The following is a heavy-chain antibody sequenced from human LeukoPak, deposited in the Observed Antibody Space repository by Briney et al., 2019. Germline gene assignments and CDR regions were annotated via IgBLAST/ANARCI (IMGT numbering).Heavy chain of an antibody. CDR1: GFTFRTYG. CDR2: MSYDGSNK. D-gene: IGHD2-21*01. J-gene: IGHJ4*02. CDR3: ATYSRYEDY. Sequence: GGSLRLSCEASGFTFRTYGMHWVRQAPGKGLEWVALMSYDGSNKDYTDSVKGRFTISRDNSKNTLYLQMNSLKTEDTAVYYCATYSRYEDYWGQGTLVTVSS. V-gene: IGHV3-30*03.